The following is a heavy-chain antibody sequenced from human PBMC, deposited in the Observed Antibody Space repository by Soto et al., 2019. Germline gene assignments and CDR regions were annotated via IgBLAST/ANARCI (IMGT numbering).Heavy chain of an antibody. CDR3: ARGSSGALYDY. Sequence: QIHVVQSGAEVRKPGASVNVSCKTSGYIFTNYGVSWVRQAPGEGLEVVGWISGYNGYPKYGQRFQGRVTLSTDTSTTTGYMELRNLRSDDTAVYYCARGSSGALYDYWGQGTLLTVSS. CDR1: GYIFTNYG. J-gene: IGHJ4*02. CDR2: ISGYNGYP. V-gene: IGHV1-18*04.